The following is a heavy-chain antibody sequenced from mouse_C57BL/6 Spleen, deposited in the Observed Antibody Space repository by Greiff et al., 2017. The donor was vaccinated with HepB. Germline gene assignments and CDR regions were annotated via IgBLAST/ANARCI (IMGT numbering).Heavy chain of an antibody. CDR1: GYTFTSYW. CDR3: ARSYAMDY. V-gene: IGHV1-7*01. Sequence: QVQLQQSGAELAKPGASVKLSCKASGYTFTSYWMHWVKQRPGQGLEWIGYINPSSGYTKYNQKFKDKATLPADKSSSTAYMQLSSLTYEDSAVYYCARSYAMDYWGQGTSVTVSS. CDR2: INPSSGYT. J-gene: IGHJ4*01.